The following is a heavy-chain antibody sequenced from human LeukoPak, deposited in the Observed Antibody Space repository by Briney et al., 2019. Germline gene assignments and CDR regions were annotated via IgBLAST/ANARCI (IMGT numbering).Heavy chain of an antibody. CDR1: GFTFSNYG. CDR2: ITGSGGST. J-gene: IGHJ6*03. CDR3: ARVRIGSSRPLYCYMDV. D-gene: IGHD2-2*01. V-gene: IGHV3-23*01. Sequence: GGSLRLSCAASGFTFSNYGLSWVRQAPGKGLEWVSGITGSGGSTYYADSVKGRFTISRDNSKNMLYLQMNSLRAEDTAVYYCARVRIGSSRPLYCYMDVWGKGTTVTVSS.